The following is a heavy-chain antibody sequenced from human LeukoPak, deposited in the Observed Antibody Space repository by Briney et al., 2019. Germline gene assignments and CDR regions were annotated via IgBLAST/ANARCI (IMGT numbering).Heavy chain of an antibody. CDR3: ARGVRIQLWSVYYYYMDV. D-gene: IGHD5-18*01. CDR1: GFTFSSYG. V-gene: IGHV3-30*02. Sequence: GGSLRLSCAASGFTFSSYGMHWVRQAPGKGLEWVTFIQYDGTNKYYAGTNKYYDTESVKGRFTISRDNSKNTLYLQMNSLRAEDTAVYYCARGVRIQLWSVYYYYMDVWGKGTTVTVSS. J-gene: IGHJ6*03. CDR2: IQYDGTNK.